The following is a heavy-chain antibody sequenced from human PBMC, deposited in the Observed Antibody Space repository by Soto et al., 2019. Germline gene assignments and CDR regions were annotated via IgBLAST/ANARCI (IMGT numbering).Heavy chain of an antibody. CDR2: ISAYNGNT. D-gene: IGHD6-19*01. CDR3: ARDVRHSSGWSEDY. Sequence: ASVKVSCKASGYTFTSYGISWVRQAPGQGLEWMGWISAYNGNTNYAQKLQGRVAMTTDTSTSTAYMELRSLRSDDTAVYYCARDVRHSSGWSEDYWGQGTPVTVSS. J-gene: IGHJ4*02. CDR1: GYTFTSYG. V-gene: IGHV1-18*01.